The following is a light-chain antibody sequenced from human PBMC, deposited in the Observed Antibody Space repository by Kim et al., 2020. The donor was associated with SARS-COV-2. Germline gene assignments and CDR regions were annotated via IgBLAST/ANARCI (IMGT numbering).Light chain of an antibody. J-gene: IGLJ2*01. CDR1: TLSEKC. CDR2: EDS. CDR3: YSIDNSGNHRA. Sequence: SYELTQPPSESVSPGQTARITCSAYTLSEKCGYWYQQKSGQVPVLVIYEDSERPSGVPERFSGSSSGTMATLTISGAQVEDDADHYCYSIDNSGNHRAFGGGTKLTVL. V-gene: IGLV3-10*01.